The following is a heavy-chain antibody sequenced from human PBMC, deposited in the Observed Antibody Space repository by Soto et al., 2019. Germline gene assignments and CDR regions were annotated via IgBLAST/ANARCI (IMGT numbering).Heavy chain of an antibody. Sequence: SGPTLVNPTQTLTLTCTFSGFSLITSGVGVGWIRQPPGKALEWLALIYGDDDKRYSPSLKSRITITKDTSKNQVVLTMSNMEPVDTATYYCAHSRMYNDFWSGYYGDVFVIWGQGTTVTVSS. J-gene: IGHJ3*02. CDR2: IYGDDDK. V-gene: IGHV2-5*02. D-gene: IGHD3-3*01. CDR1: GFSLITSGVG. CDR3: AHSRMYNDFWSGYYGDVFVI.